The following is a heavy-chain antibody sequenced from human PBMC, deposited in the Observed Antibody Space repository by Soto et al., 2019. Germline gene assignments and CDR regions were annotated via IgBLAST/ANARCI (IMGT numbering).Heavy chain of an antibody. CDR2: IYYSGST. V-gene: IGHV4-39*01. CDR3: ARWGTYCGGDCYSGWFDP. Sequence: PSETLSLTCTVSGGSISSSSYYWGWIRQPPGKGLAWIGSIYYSGSTYYNPSLKSRVPISVDTSKNQFSLKLSSVTAADTAVYYCARWGTYCGGDCYSGWFDPWGQGTLVTVSS. CDR1: GGSISSSSYY. D-gene: IGHD2-21*02. J-gene: IGHJ5*02.